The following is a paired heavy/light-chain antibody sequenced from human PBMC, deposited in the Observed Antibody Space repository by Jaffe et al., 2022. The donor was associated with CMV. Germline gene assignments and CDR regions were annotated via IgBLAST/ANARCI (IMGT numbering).Light chain of an antibody. J-gene: IGKJ1*01. V-gene: IGKV1-39*01. Sequence: DIQMTQSPSSLSASVGDRVTITCRASHSISSYLNWYQQKPGKAPKLLIYGASSLQSGVPSGFSGSGSGTEFTLTINNLQPEDFATYYCQQSYSTPRTFGQGTKVEIK. CDR3: QQSYSTPRT. CDR2: GAS. CDR1: HSISSY.
Heavy chain of an antibody. CDR1: GVSIYSSNW. CDR3: AKIRGDIATRPVDY. Sequence: QVQLQESGPGLVKPSGTLSLTCVVSGVSIYSSNWWSWVRQPPGKGLEWIGEISHSGDTNFNPSLKSRVTLSVDTSKNQFSLNLRSVTAADTAMYYCAKIRGDIATRPVDYWGQGTLVTVSS. D-gene: IGHD6-6*01. CDR2: ISHSGDT. J-gene: IGHJ4*02. V-gene: IGHV4-4*02.